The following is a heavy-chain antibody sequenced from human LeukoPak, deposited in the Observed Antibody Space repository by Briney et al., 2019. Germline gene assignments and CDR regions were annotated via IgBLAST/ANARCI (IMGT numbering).Heavy chain of an antibody. CDR3: ASPSSGQSFDI. J-gene: IGHJ3*02. V-gene: IGHV3-53*01. D-gene: IGHD6-19*01. CDR2: IYTGGNT. Sequence: GGSLRLSCAASGFIVSSNYMNWVRQAPGKGLEWVSVIYTGGNTYYADSVRGRFTISRDNSKNTLYLQMHSLRAGDTAVYYCASPSSGQSFDIWGQGTMVTVSS. CDR1: GFIVSSNY.